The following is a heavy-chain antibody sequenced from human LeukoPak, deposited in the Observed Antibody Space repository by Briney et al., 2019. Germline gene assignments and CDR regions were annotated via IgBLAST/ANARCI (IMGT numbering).Heavy chain of an antibody. V-gene: IGHV3-64*01. CDR1: GFTFSNYA. D-gene: IGHD5-12*01. CDR2: ISSNGGST. J-gene: IGHJ4*02. CDR3: ARAYPIYSGYRRKKGPFDN. Sequence: RTGGSLRLSRAASGFTFSNYAMHWVRQAPGKGLEYVSVISSNGGSTNSVNGRFIISRDNSKNTLYLQMGSLRAEDVAVYYCARAYPIYSGYRRKKGPFDNWGQGTLVTVSS.